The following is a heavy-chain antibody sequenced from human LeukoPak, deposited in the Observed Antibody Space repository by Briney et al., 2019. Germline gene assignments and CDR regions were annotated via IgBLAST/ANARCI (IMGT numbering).Heavy chain of an antibody. D-gene: IGHD1-1*01. Sequence: RSLRLSCAASGFTVSSNYMTWVRQAPGKGLEWVSVIYSGGTTSYADSVKGRFTISRDNSKNTVYLQMNSLRAEDTAVYYCARGVERPREAAAFDFWGQGTMVTVSS. CDR1: GFTVSSNY. CDR3: ARGVERPREAAAFDF. J-gene: IGHJ3*01. CDR2: IYSGGTT. V-gene: IGHV3-53*01.